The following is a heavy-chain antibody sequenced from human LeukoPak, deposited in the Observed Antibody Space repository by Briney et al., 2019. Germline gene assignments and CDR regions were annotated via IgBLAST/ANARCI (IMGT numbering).Heavy chain of an antibody. Sequence: ASVKVSCRSSGYTFTTTGITWGGQAPGQGLEWMGWISTYNGNTNYAQKLQGRVTMTTDTSTSTAYMELRSLRSDDTAMYYCAKDRMDTGTYFDYWGQGTLVTVSS. V-gene: IGHV1-18*01. CDR2: ISTYNGNT. CDR1: GYTFTTTG. CDR3: AKDRMDTGTYFDY. J-gene: IGHJ4*02. D-gene: IGHD5-18*01.